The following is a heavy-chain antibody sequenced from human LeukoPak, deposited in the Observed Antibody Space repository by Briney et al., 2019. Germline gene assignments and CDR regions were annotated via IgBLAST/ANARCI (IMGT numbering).Heavy chain of an antibody. D-gene: IGHD5-24*01. CDR1: GFTFSSYN. CDR3: AKSGYNRFDY. Sequence: PGGSLRLSCAASGFTFSSYNMNWVRQAPGKGLEWVSSITSGSSYIYYADSVKGRFTISRDNSKNTLYLQMSSLRAEDTAVYYCAKSGYNRFDYWGQGTLVTVSS. V-gene: IGHV3-21*04. CDR2: ITSGSSYI. J-gene: IGHJ4*02.